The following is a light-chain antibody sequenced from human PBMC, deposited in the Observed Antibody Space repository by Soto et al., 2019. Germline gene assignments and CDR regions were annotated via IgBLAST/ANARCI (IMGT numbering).Light chain of an antibody. CDR1: QSVSSF. Sequence: EIVMTQSPATLSVSPGERATLSCRASQSVSSFLAWYQRRPGQAPRLLIYGASTRAPGVPARFSGSGSGTDFTLTISSLQSEDFAVYYCQHYSVWPPTFGRGTKVDI. V-gene: IGKV3-15*01. J-gene: IGKJ1*01. CDR2: GAS. CDR3: QHYSVWPPT.